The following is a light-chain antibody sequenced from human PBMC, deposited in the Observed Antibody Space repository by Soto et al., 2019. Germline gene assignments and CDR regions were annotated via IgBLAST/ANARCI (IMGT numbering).Light chain of an antibody. Sequence: MTQSPALLSVSPGERVTLSCRASQSVNNNLAWYQQQPGQAPRLLIYDTSSRATGVPARFSGSGSGTEFTLTISSLKAEDFAVYYCQQYNDRPPLTFGGGTKVDIK. V-gene: IGKV3-15*01. CDR2: DTS. J-gene: IGKJ4*01. CDR3: QQYNDRPPLT. CDR1: QSVNNN.